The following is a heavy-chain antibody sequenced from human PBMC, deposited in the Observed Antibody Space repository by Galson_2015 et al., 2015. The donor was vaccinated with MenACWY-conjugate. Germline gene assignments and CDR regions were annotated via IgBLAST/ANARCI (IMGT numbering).Heavy chain of an antibody. J-gene: IGHJ3*02. V-gene: IGHV3-74*01. CDR1: GYTFSDHW. D-gene: IGHD1-26*01. CDR2: IDRVGGRI. Sequence: SLRLSCAASGYTFSDHWMNWVRQATGKGLEWVSRIDRVGGRISYADSVKGRFTISRDNAKNTLYLQMNSLRVEDTAVYYCARGGGDKLIIVGGISEIWGQGTMVTVSS. CDR3: ARGGGDKLIIVGGISEI.